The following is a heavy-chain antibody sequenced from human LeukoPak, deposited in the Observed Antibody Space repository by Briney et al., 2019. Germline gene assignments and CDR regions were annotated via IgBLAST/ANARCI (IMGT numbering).Heavy chain of an antibody. CDR3: SRSGAGSCSGGSCYSNY. CDR2: ISAYNGNK. CDR1: GYTFTNFG. J-gene: IGHJ4*02. Sequence: ASVKVSCKASGYTFTNFGFSWVRQAPGQGLEWMGWISAYNGNKNYAQKLQGRITMTTDTSTNTAYMELRSLRSDDTAVYYCSRSGAGSCSGGSCYSNYWGQGTVVSVSS. V-gene: IGHV1-18*01. D-gene: IGHD2-15*01.